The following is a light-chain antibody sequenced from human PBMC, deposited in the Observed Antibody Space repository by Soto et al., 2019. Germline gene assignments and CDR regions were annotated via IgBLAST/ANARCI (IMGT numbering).Light chain of an antibody. CDR2: AAS. J-gene: IGKJ5*01. CDR3: QQSYTTPVT. CDR1: QGISDY. V-gene: IGKV1-39*01. Sequence: IQLTQSPSFLSASVGDRVTITCRASQGISDYLNWYQQKPGKAPDLLISAASNLQSGVPSRFSGSGSGTDFSLTISSLQPEDFATYYCQQSYTTPVTFGQGTRLEIK.